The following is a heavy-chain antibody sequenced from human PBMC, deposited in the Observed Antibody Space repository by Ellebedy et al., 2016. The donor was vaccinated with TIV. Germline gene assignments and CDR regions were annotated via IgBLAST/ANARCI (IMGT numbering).Heavy chain of an antibody. V-gene: IGHV6-1*01. CDR2: TYYRSKWYN. Sequence: SQTLSLTCAISGDSVSRNSAAWIWIRQSPSRGLEWLGRTYYRSKWYNDYAISVKSRITINPDTSKNQFSLQLNSVTPEDTAVYYCARGRAAGVTPMRYHFDSWGQGTLVTVSS. J-gene: IGHJ4*02. CDR1: GDSVSRNSAA. D-gene: IGHD6-13*01. CDR3: ARGRAAGVTPMRYHFDS.